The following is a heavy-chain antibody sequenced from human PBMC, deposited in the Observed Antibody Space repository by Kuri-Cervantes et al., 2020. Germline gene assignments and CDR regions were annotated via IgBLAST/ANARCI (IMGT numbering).Heavy chain of an antibody. CDR1: GSSIGSGTYY. J-gene: IGHJ4*02. CDR3: AREKFAAGSYFDY. Sequence: SETLSLTCTVSGSSIGSGTYYWGWIRQPPGKGLEWIGYIYYSGNTYYNPSLKSRVTISVDTSKNQFSLKLSSVTAADTAVYYCAREKFAAGSYFDYWGQGTLVTVSS. CDR2: IYYSGNT. D-gene: IGHD6-13*01. V-gene: IGHV4-30-4*08.